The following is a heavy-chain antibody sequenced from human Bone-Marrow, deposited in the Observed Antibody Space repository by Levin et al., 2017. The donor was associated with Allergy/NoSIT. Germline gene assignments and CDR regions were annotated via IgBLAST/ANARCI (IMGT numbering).Heavy chain of an antibody. J-gene: IGHJ3*02. CDR3: ARDHGDSSDAFAI. CDR1: GGSVRGENYY. Sequence: SETPSLTCSVSGGSVRGENYYWSWIRQPPGKRLEWIGYISYSGSTTYSPSLESRVTISLGASENQFSLRLNSLTAADTAVYYCARDHGDSSDAFAIWGQGTMVTVSS. D-gene: IGHD4-17*01. V-gene: IGHV4-61*01. CDR2: ISYSGST.